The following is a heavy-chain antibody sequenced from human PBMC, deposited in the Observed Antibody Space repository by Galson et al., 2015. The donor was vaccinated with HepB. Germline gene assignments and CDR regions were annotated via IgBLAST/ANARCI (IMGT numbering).Heavy chain of an antibody. J-gene: IGHJ4*02. CDR2: ISGSGGST. V-gene: IGHV3-23*01. D-gene: IGHD2-15*01. Sequence: SLRLSCAASGFTFSSYAMSWVRQAPGKGLEWVSAISGSGGSTYYADSVKGRFTISRDNSKNTLYLQMNSLRAEDTAVYYCAKLEVAATLLAPLGYWGQGTLVTVSS. CDR1: GFTFSSYA. CDR3: AKLEVAATLLAPLGY.